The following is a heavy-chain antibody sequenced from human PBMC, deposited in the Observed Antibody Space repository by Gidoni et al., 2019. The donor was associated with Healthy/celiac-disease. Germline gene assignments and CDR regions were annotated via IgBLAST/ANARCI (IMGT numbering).Heavy chain of an antibody. V-gene: IGHV1-69*01. CDR1: GGTFSSYA. CDR3: ARGLGGDSSSWVKSYYYYMDV. J-gene: IGHJ6*03. D-gene: IGHD6-13*01. CDR2: ILPIFGTA. Sequence: QVQLVQSGAEVKKPGSSVKVSCKASGGTFSSYAISWVRQAPGQGLEWMGGILPIFGTANYAQKFQGRVTITADESTSTAYMELSSLRSEDTAVYYCARGLGGDSSSWVKSYYYYMDVWGKGTTVTVSS.